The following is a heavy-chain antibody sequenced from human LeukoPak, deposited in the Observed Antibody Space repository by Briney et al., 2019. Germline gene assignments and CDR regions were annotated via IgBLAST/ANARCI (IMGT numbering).Heavy chain of an antibody. J-gene: IGHJ3*02. Sequence: ASVKVSCKASGYTFTSYAMHWVRQAPGQRLEWMGWINAGNGNTKYSQKFQGRVTITRDTSASTAYMELSSLRSEDTAVYYCARVGGIAAAGGAFDIWGQGTMVTVSS. CDR3: ARVGGIAAAGGAFDI. V-gene: IGHV1-3*01. CDR1: GYTFTSYA. D-gene: IGHD6-13*01. CDR2: INAGNGNT.